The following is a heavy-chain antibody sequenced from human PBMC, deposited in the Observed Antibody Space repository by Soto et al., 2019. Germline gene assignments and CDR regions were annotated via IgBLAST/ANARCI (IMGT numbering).Heavy chain of an antibody. CDR1: GYTFTTYA. CDR2: INPANGNT. CDR3: ARAQSQTNYYEIGSYHGPPHY. Sequence: ASVKVSCKASGYTFTTYAIHWVRQAPGQRLEWMGWINPANGNTKYSQKFQGRVTITRDTSATTAYMELSSLRSEDTAVYYCARAQSQTNYYEIGSYHGPPHYWRLGXLVTVYS. V-gene: IGHV1-3*01. J-gene: IGHJ4*02. D-gene: IGHD3-22*01.